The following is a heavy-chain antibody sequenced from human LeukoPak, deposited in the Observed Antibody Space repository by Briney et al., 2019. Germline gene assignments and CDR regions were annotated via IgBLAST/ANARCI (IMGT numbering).Heavy chain of an antibody. CDR1: GFTFDDYA. CDR3: ARVATNAFDI. V-gene: IGHV3-9*01. CDR2: ISWNSGSI. D-gene: IGHD1-14*01. Sequence: GRSLRLSCAASGFTFDDYAMHWVRQAPGKGLEWVSGISWNSGSIGYADSVKGRFTISRENAKNSLYLQMDSLRAGDTAVYSCARVATNAFDIWGQGTMVTVSS. J-gene: IGHJ3*02.